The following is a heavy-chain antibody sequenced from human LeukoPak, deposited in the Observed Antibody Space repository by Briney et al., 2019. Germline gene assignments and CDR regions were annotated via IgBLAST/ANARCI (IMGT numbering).Heavy chain of an antibody. CDR2: INPNRGDT. Sequence: ASVKVSCKASGYTFTGYYIHWVRQAPGQGLEWMGWINPNRGDTNYAQRFQGRVTMTRDTSISTAYMQLSRLRSDDTAVYYCATLGYCSSTSCYRDIDYWGQGTLVTVSS. J-gene: IGHJ4*02. D-gene: IGHD2-2*01. CDR1: GYTFTGYY. CDR3: ATLGYCSSTSCYRDIDY. V-gene: IGHV1-2*02.